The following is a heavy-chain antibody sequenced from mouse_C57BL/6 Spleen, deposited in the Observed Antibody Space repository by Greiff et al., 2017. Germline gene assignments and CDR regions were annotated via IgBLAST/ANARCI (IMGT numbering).Heavy chain of an antibody. V-gene: IGHV1-81*01. J-gene: IGHJ2*01. CDR1: GYTFTSYG. CDR2: IYPRSGNT. CDR3: ARHKVASGYCDY. Sequence: QVQLKQSGAELARPGASVKLSCKASGYTFTSYGISWVKQRTGQGLEWIGEIYPRSGNTYYNEKFKGKATLTADKSSSTAYMELRSLTSEDSAVYFCARHKVASGYCDYWGQGTTLTVSS. D-gene: IGHD6-1*01.